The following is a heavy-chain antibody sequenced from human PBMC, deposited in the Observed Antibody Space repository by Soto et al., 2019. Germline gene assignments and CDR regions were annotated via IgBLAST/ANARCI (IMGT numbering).Heavy chain of an antibody. D-gene: IGHD3-3*01. J-gene: IGHJ5*02. CDR1: GGSISSYY. Sequence: SETLSLTCTVSGGSISSYYWSWIRQPPGKGLEWIGYIYYSGSTNYNPSLKSRVTISVDTAKNQFCLKLSSLTDAETAMYYCAREYQIKYDFWSGYYTGWSDPWGQGTLVTVSS. V-gene: IGHV4-59*01. CDR3: AREYQIKYDFWSGYYTGWSDP. CDR2: IYYSGST.